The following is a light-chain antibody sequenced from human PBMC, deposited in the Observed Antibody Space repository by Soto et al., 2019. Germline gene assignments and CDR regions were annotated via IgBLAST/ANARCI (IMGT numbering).Light chain of an antibody. Sequence: QSVLTQPASVSGSPGQSITISCTGTSSDVGGYNYVSWYQQHPGKAPKLMIYDVRNRASGASNRISGSKSGNTASLTIFGLQAEDEADYYCTSYTSSSTLYVFGTGTKVTVL. V-gene: IGLV2-14*01. J-gene: IGLJ1*01. CDR1: SSDVGGYNY. CDR2: DVR. CDR3: TSYTSSSTLYV.